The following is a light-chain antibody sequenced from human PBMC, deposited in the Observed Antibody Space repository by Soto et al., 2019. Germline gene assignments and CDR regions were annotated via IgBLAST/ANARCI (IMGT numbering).Light chain of an antibody. J-gene: IGKJ5*01. CDR2: DAS. V-gene: IGKV1-33*01. CDR3: QQYDNLP. CDR1: QDISNY. Sequence: DIQMPQSPSSLSASVGDRVAIICQASQDISNYLNWYQQKPGKAPKLLIYDASNLETGVPSRFSGSGSGTDFTFTISSLQPEDIATYYCQQYDNLPLGQGTRLEI.